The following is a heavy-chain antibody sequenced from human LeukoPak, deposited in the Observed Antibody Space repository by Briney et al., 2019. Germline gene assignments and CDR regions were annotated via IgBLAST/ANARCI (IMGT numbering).Heavy chain of an antibody. V-gene: IGHV4-59*01. Sequence: LETFSPTRTASGGSLSSYYWGWVRQPPGKRLEGVGYISDSGSANYNPSLKSRVTISVDTSKNQFSLKLSSVTAADTAMYYCASTRYYDSSGYNYWGQGTLVTVSS. D-gene: IGHD3-22*01. CDR2: ISDSGSA. CDR1: GGSLSSYY. J-gene: IGHJ4*02. CDR3: ASTRYYDSSGYNY.